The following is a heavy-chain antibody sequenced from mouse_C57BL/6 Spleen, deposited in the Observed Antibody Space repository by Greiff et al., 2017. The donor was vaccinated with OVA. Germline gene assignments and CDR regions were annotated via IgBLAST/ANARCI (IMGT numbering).Heavy chain of an antibody. Sequence: QVQLQQPGAELVRPGSSVKLSCKASGYTFTSYWMHWVKQRPIQGLEWIGNIDPSDSETHYNQKFKDKATLTVDKSSSTAYMQLSSLTSEDSAVYYGARYGYEAMDYWGQGTSVTVSS. CDR2: IDPSDSET. J-gene: IGHJ4*01. CDR3: ARYGYEAMDY. D-gene: IGHD1-1*02. V-gene: IGHV1-52*01. CDR1: GYTFTSYW.